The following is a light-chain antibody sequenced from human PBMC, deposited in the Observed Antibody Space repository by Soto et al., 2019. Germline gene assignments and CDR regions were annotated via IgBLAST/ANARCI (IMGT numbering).Light chain of an antibody. Sequence: QSVLTQPASVSGSPGQSITISCTGTSSDVGGYNYVSWYQQHPGKAPKLMIYDVSNRPSGVSNRFSGSKSGNTASLTISGLQVEDEADYYCSSYTSSSSVVFGGGTKLTVL. V-gene: IGLV2-14*01. CDR1: SSDVGGYNY. J-gene: IGLJ2*01. CDR3: SSYTSSSSVV. CDR2: DVS.